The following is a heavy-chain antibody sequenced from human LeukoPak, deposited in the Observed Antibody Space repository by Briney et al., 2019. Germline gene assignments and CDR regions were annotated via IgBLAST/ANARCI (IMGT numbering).Heavy chain of an antibody. CDR1: GFTFSSYA. D-gene: IGHD6-13*01. Sequence: GGSLRLSCAASGFTFSSYAMSWVRQAPGKGLEWVSAISGSGGSTYYADSVKGRFTISRDNAKNSLYLQMNSLRAEDTAVYYCARGPSGGAAAGTGVYWGQGTLVTVSS. J-gene: IGHJ4*02. V-gene: IGHV3-23*01. CDR3: ARGPSGGAAAGTGVY. CDR2: ISGSGGST.